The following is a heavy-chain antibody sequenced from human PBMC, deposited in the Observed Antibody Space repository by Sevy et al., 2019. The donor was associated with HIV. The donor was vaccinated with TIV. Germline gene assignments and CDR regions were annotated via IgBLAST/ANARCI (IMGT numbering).Heavy chain of an antibody. V-gene: IGHV3-30*02. Sequence: GGCLRLSCAASGFSFSSYGMHWVRQAPGKGLEWMSCIQYDGSNKDYADSVKGRFTISRDNSKNTLYLQMNSLRVEDTAVFYCVKEGGGEGGDHWGQGTLVTVSS. CDR2: IQYDGSNK. CDR3: VKEGGGEGGDH. J-gene: IGHJ4*02. D-gene: IGHD2-21*01. CDR1: GFSFSSYG.